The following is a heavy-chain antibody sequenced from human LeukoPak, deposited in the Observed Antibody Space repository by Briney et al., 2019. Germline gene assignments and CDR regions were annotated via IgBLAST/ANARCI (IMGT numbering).Heavy chain of an antibody. V-gene: IGHV4-38-2*01. CDR1: GYSISTGDY. D-gene: IGHD3-10*01. Sequence: PSETLSLTCDVSGYSISTGDYWDWIRQPPGKGLEWIGSIYFSGITYYNPSLKSRVTISADMSENQFSLRLSSVTAADSAVYYCARLTSSNRGLIITHDYWGQGTLVSVSS. CDR3: ARLTSSNRGLIITHDY. J-gene: IGHJ4*02. CDR2: IYFSGIT.